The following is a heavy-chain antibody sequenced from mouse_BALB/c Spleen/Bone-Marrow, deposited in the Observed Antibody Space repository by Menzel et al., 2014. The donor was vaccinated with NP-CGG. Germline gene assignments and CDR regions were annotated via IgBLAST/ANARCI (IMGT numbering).Heavy chain of an antibody. D-gene: IGHD4-1*01. CDR2: ISSGSSPI. CDR3: TRGGNWEDFDY. J-gene: IGHJ2*01. CDR1: GFTFSSFG. Sequence: DVKLVESGGGLVQPGGSRKLSCAASGFTFSSFGMHWVRQAPEKGLEWVAYISSGSSPIFYADTVKGRFTISRDNPKNTPFLQMTSLRSEDTAMYYCTRGGNWEDFDYWGQGTTLTVSS. V-gene: IGHV5-17*02.